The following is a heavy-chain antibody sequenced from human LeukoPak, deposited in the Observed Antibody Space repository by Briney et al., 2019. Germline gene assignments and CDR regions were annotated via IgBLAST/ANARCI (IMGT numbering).Heavy chain of an antibody. V-gene: IGHV3-23*01. J-gene: IGHJ6*02. D-gene: IGHD2-15*01. CDR3: AKDGYCSGGSCYSGTNYYYGMDV. CDR1: GFAFRDYA. Sequence: PGGSLRLSCAASGFAFRDYAMNWVRQAPGKGLEWVSAISGSGGSTYYADSVKGRFTISRDNSKNTLYLQMNSLRAEDTAVYYCAKDGYCSGGSCYSGTNYYYGMDVWGQGTTVTVSS. CDR2: ISGSGGST.